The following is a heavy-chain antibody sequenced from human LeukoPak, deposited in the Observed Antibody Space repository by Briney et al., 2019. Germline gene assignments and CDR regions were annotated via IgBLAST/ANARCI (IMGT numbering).Heavy chain of an antibody. Sequence: PSETLSLTCAVYGGSFSGYYWSWIRQPPGKGLEWIGEINHSGSTNYNPSLKSRVTISVDTSKNQFSLKLSSVTAADTAVYYCARGQWTPTYYFDYWGQGTLVTVSS. D-gene: IGHD2-8*01. CDR3: ARGQWTPTYYFDY. J-gene: IGHJ4*02. V-gene: IGHV4-34*01. CDR1: GGSFSGYY. CDR2: INHSGST.